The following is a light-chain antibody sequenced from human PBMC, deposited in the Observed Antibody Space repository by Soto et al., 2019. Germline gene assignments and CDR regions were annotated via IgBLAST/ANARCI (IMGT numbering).Light chain of an antibody. CDR3: QQYGDSPLT. CDR2: GVS. V-gene: IGKV3-20*01. J-gene: IGKJ4*01. CDR1: QSVTSSY. Sequence: EIWLTQYPGTVSLSPGERATLSCRGSQSVTSSYLAWYQQKPGQAPRLLIYGVSSRATGIPERLSGSGAGTDFTLTISRLQPEDFAVYYCQQYGDSPLTFGGGTKVDIK.